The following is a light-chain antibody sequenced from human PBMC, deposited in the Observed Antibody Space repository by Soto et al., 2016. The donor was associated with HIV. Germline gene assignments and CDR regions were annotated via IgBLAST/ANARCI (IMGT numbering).Light chain of an antibody. CDR1: ALPKKY. Sequence: SYELRQPPSVSVSPGQMATITCSGDALPKKYAYWYQQKSGQAPVVVIYDDNRRPSGIPERFSGSSSGTMATLTISGAQVEDEADYYCFSVDDTDNNRGVFGTGTKVTVL. J-gene: IGLJ1*01. V-gene: IGLV3-10*01. CDR3: FSVDDTDNNRGV. CDR2: DDN.